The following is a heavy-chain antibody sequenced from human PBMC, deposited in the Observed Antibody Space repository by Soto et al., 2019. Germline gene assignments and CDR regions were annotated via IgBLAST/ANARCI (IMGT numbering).Heavy chain of an antibody. CDR3: ARVSGIYYYDMDV. CDR1: GGSFSGYY. D-gene: IGHD3-10*01. CDR2: INHSGST. J-gene: IGHJ6*02. Sequence: PSETLSLTCAVYGGSFSGYYWSWIRQPPGKGLEWIGEINHSGSTNYNPSLKSRVTISVDTSKNQFSLKLSSVTAADTAVYYCARVSGIYYYDMDVWGQGTTVTVSS. V-gene: IGHV4-34*01.